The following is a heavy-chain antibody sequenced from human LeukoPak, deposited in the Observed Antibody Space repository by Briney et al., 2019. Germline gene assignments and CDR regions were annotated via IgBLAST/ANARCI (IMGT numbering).Heavy chain of an antibody. CDR2: IYYSGST. CDR1: GGSISSYY. D-gene: IGHD1-7*01. V-gene: IGHV4-59*01. Sequence: SETLSLTCTVSGGSISSYYWSWIRQPPGKGLEWIGYIYYSGSTNYNPSLKSRVTISVDTSKNQFSLKLSSVTAADTAVYYCARGGPYNWNSKPWFDPWGQGTLVTVSS. J-gene: IGHJ5*02. CDR3: ARGGPYNWNSKPWFDP.